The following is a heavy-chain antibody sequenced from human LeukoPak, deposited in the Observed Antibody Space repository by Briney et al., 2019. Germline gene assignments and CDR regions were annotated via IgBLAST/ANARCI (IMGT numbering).Heavy chain of an antibody. D-gene: IGHD1-26*01. CDR3: GSISGASYGDF. CDR2: ISDDGSNK. Sequence: GGSLRLSCAASGFTFSSYALHWVRQAPGKGLEWVAVISDDGSNKYYADSVKGRFTISRDNSKTMLYLQMNSLRAEDTAVYYCGSISGASYGDFWGQGTLVTVSS. CDR1: GFTFSSYA. J-gene: IGHJ4*02. V-gene: IGHV3-30-3*01.